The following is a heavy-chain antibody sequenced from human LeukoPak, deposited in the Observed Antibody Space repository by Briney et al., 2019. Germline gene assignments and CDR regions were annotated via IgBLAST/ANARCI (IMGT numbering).Heavy chain of an antibody. CDR3: ARGDSSSCSFKI. Sequence: PSETLSLTCTVSGGSISSSGYYWSWIRQHPGKGLEWIGSIYYSGSTYSNPSLKSRVSISVDTSKNQFSLKLSSVTAADTAVYYCARGDSSSCSFKIWGQGTLVTVSS. D-gene: IGHD6-13*01. CDR2: IYYSGST. J-gene: IGHJ4*02. CDR1: GGSISSSGYY. V-gene: IGHV4-30-4*08.